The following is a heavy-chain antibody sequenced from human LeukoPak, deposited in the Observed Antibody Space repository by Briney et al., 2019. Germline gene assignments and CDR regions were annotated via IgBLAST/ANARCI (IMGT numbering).Heavy chain of an antibody. CDR2: ISGSGGST. J-gene: IGHJ6*02. V-gene: IGHV3-23*01. Sequence: GGSLRLSRAASGFTFSTYGMTWVRQAPGKGLEWVSVISGSGGSTLYADSVKGRFTISRDNSKNTLYLQMNNLRGEDTAVYYCAKARDCSSTSCYIMSYGMDVWGQGTTVTVSS. CDR1: GFTFSTYG. CDR3: AKARDCSSTSCYIMSYGMDV. D-gene: IGHD2-2*02.